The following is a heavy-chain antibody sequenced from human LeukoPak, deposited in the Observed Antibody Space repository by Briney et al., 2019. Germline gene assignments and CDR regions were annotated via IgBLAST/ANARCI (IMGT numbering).Heavy chain of an antibody. V-gene: IGHV5-51*01. CDR3: STRAFSDTSLVA. CDR2: IFPANSDT. Sequence: GESLKISCKHSGYSFTSQWIGWVRQLPGKGLEWMGIIFPANSDTVYTPSFQGHDTISADKSTDPCFLQWGSRKASHTAMYYCSTRAFSDTSLVAWGQGTLVTVSS. J-gene: IGHJ5*02. D-gene: IGHD2-15*01. CDR1: GYSFTSQW.